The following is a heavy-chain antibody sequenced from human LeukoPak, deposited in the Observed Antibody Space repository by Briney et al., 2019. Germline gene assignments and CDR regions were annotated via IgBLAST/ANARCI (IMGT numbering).Heavy chain of an antibody. Sequence: ASVKVSCKASGYTFTGYYMHWVRHAPGQGLEWMGWINPNSGGTNFAQKFQGWVTMTRDTSISTAYMDLSRLRSDDTAVYYCVRDASSGCRYFDFWGQGTLVTVSS. CDR3: VRDASSGCRYFDF. CDR1: GYTFTGYY. J-gene: IGHJ4*02. V-gene: IGHV1-2*04. CDR2: INPNSGGT. D-gene: IGHD6-25*01.